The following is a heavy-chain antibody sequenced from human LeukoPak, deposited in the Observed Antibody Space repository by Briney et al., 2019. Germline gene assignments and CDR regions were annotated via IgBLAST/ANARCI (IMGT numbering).Heavy chain of an antibody. Sequence: GGSLGLSCAASGFTFSDYYMSWVRQAPGKGMEWVSYISSSGSTIYHADSVKGRFTISRDNAKNSLYLQMNSLRAEDTAVYYCARVERYYYGSGSYTLGYWGQGTLVTVSS. V-gene: IGHV3-11*01. CDR3: ARVERYYYGSGSYTLGY. J-gene: IGHJ4*02. D-gene: IGHD3-10*01. CDR1: GFTFSDYY. CDR2: ISSSGSTI.